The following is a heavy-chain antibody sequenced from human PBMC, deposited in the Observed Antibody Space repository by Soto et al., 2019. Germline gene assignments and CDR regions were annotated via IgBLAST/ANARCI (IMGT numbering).Heavy chain of an antibody. CDR3: ARNHGSLVPAATGGYFYYGLDV. Sequence: QVQLVQSGAEVNKPVSSVKVSCKASGGTFSSYALSWVRQAPGQGLEWMGGIIPSFATANYAQKFQGRVTITADESTGTGYMEVSSLRSEDTAVYYCARNHGSLVPAATGGYFYYGLDVWGQGTTVIVSS. D-gene: IGHD2-2*01. J-gene: IGHJ6*02. CDR1: GGTFSSYA. V-gene: IGHV1-69*01. CDR2: IIPSFATA.